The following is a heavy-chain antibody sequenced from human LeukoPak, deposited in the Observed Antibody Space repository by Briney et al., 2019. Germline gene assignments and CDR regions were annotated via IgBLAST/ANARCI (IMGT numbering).Heavy chain of an antibody. D-gene: IGHD1-26*01. J-gene: IGHJ4*02. V-gene: IGHV3-23*01. CDR2: ISGGDGTT. CDR3: AKCRGGSYSLADY. Sequence: GGSLRLSCVASGFIFSSYAMSWVRQAPGKRLEWVSAISGGDGTTYYADSVKGRFTISRDSSKNTLYLQMNSLRADDTAVYYCAKCRGGSYSLADYWGQGTLVTVSS. CDR1: GFIFSSYA.